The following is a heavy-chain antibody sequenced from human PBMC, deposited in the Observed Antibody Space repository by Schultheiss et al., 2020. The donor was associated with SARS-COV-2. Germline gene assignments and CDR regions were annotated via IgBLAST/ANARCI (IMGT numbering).Heavy chain of an antibody. Sequence: GGSLRLSCAASGFTFSSYAMHWVRQAPGKGLEWVAVISYDGSNKYYADSVKGRFTISRDNSKNTLYLQMNSLKTEDTAVYYCTTGLVGLLNWGQGTLVTVSS. CDR2: ISYDGSNK. V-gene: IGHV3-30*07. D-gene: IGHD3-16*01. CDR3: TTGLVGLLN. J-gene: IGHJ4*02. CDR1: GFTFSSYA.